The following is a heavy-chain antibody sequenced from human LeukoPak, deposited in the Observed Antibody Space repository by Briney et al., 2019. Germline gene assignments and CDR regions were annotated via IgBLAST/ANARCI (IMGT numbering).Heavy chain of an antibody. CDR3: ARLVGATAYYYYGMDV. D-gene: IGHD1-26*01. Sequence: GGSLRLSCAASGFTFSSYAMSWVRQAPGKGLEWVSYISGSSSTIYYADSVEGRFTISRDNAKNSLYLQMNSLRAEDTAVYYCARLVGATAYYYYGMDVWGQGTTVTVSS. CDR2: ISGSSSTI. J-gene: IGHJ6*02. CDR1: GFTFSSYA. V-gene: IGHV3-48*04.